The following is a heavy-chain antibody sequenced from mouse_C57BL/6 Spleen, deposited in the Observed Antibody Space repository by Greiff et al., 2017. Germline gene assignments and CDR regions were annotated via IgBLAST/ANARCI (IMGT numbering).Heavy chain of an antibody. J-gene: IGHJ2*01. CDR3: TRSRGNYSFDY. CDR1: GYTFTDYE. Sequence: QVQLQQSGAELVRPGASVTLSCKASGYTFTDYEMHWVKQTPVHGLEWIGAIDPETGGTAYNQKFKGKAILTADKSSSTAYMELRSLTSEDSAVYYCTRSRGNYSFDYWGQGTTLTAAS. CDR2: IDPETGGT. V-gene: IGHV1-15*01. D-gene: IGHD2-1*01.